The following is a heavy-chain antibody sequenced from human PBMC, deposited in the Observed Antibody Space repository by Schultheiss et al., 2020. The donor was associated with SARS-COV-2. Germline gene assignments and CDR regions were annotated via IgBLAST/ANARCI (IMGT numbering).Heavy chain of an antibody. V-gene: IGHV4-34*01. CDR2: INHSGST. Sequence: SETLSLTCGVYGGSLSGYDWSWIRQPPGKGLEWIGEINHSGSTNYNPSLKSRVTISVDTSKNQFSLKLSSVTAADTAVYYCASGYEALDYWGQGTLVTVSS. CDR1: GGSLSGYD. J-gene: IGHJ4*02. D-gene: IGHD5-12*01. CDR3: ASGYEALDY.